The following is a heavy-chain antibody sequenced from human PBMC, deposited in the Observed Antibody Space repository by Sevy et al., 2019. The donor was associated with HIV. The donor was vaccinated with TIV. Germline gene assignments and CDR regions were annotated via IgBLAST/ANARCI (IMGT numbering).Heavy chain of an antibody. CDR1: GFTVSSNY. V-gene: IGHV3-53*01. CDR3: ARPSHDYGDLYYFDY. CDR2: IYSGGST. Sequence: GGSLRLSCAASGFTVSSNYMSWVRQAPGKGLEWVSVIYSGGSTYYADSVKGRFTISRDNSKNTLYLQMNSLRAEDTAVYYCARPSHDYGDLYYFDYWGQGTLVTVSS. D-gene: IGHD4-17*01. J-gene: IGHJ4*02.